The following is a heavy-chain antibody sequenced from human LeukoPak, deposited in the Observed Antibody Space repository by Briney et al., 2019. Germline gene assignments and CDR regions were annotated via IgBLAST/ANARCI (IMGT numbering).Heavy chain of an antibody. V-gene: IGHV3-21*01. J-gene: IGHJ4*02. CDR1: GFTLSSYS. CDR3: AREITIFGVVSFDY. D-gene: IGHD3-3*01. Sequence: GGSLRLSCAASGFTLSSYSMNWVRQAPGKGLEWVSSISSSSSYIYYADSVKGRFTISRDNAKNSLYLQMNSLRAEDTAVYYCAREITIFGVVSFDYWGQGTLVTVSS. CDR2: ISSSSSYI.